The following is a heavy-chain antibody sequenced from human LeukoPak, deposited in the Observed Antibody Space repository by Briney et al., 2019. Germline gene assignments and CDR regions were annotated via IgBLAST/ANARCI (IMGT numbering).Heavy chain of an antibody. J-gene: IGHJ4*02. V-gene: IGHV1-69*04. D-gene: IGHD3-22*01. Sequence: ASVKVSFKASGATFSSYAISWVRQAPGQGLEWMGRIIPILGIANYAQKFQGRVTITADKSTSTAYMELSSLRSEDTAVYYCARSDSSGYYYLDYWGQGTLVTVSS. CDR2: IIPILGIA. CDR1: GATFSSYA. CDR3: ARSDSSGYYYLDY.